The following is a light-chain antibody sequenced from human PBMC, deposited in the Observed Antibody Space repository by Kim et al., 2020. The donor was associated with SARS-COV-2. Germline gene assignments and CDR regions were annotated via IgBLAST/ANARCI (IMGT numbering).Light chain of an antibody. Sequence: RVTNSSSGGSSNTEANYVSLYQQFPGTAPKLLIYRHNQRPSGVPDRFSGSKSGTSASLAIDGLRSDDEAIYYCAAWDDRVNGPVFGGGTQLTVL. J-gene: IGLJ3*02. CDR2: RHN. V-gene: IGLV1-47*01. CDR1: SSNTEANY. CDR3: AAWDDRVNGPV.